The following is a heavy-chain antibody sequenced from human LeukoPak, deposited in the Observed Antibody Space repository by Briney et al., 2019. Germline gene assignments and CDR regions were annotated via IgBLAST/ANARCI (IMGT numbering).Heavy chain of an antibody. CDR1: GYRFTDYW. D-gene: IGHD3-9*01. V-gene: IGHV5-51*01. CDR3: ARQSDSSSTLTRLLDWFVGY. CDR2: IYPSDSET. Sequence: NHGESLKISCMASGYRFTDYWIGWVRQMPGKGLEWIGIIYPSDSETRYSPSFQGQVTISVDKSINSAYLQWSTLMASDTAIYYCARQSDSSSTLTRLLDWFVGYWGQGTLVTVSS. J-gene: IGHJ4*02.